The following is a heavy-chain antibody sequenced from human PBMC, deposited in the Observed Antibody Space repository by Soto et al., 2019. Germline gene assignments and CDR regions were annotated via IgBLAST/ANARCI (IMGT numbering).Heavy chain of an antibody. CDR2: ISSNGGST. Sequence: PGGSLRLSCSASGFTFSSYAMHWVRQAPGKGLEYVSAISSNGGSTYYADSVKGRFTISRDNSKNTLYLQMSSLRAEDTAVYYCVKDQNLQYYYDSSGYQHAFGYWGQGTLVTVSS. V-gene: IGHV3-64D*06. J-gene: IGHJ4*02. D-gene: IGHD3-22*01. CDR3: VKDQNLQYYYDSSGYQHAFGY. CDR1: GFTFSSYA.